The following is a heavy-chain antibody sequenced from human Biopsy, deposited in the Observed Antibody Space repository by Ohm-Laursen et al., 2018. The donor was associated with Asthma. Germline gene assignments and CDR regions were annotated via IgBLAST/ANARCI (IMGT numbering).Heavy chain of an antibody. J-gene: IGHJ4*01. Sequence: SLRLSCAASGFDFSGYTMNWVRQAPGKGLEWVSSISGLSRYKYYSDSLRGRVTISRDNAKRSLHLQMSSLRAEDTAVYFCARDFTIGSGSPFHFWGPGTLVTVSS. D-gene: IGHD3-10*01. CDR2: ISGLSRYK. CDR1: GFDFSGYT. V-gene: IGHV3-21*01. CDR3: ARDFTIGSGSPFHF.